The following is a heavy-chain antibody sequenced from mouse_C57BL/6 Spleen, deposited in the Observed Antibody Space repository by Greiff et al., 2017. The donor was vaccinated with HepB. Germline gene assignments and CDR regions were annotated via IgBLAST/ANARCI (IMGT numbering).Heavy chain of an antibody. J-gene: IGHJ2*01. D-gene: IGHD2-1*01. CDR3: ARDGYYGNHAGLDY. Sequence: VKLMESGAELVKPGASVKMSCKASGYTFTSYWITWVKQRPGQGLEWIGDIYPGSGSTNYNEKFKSKATLTVDTSSSTAYMQLSSLTSEDSAVYYCARDGYYGNHAGLDYWGQGTTLTVSS. CDR1: GYTFTSYW. CDR2: IYPGSGST. V-gene: IGHV1-55*01.